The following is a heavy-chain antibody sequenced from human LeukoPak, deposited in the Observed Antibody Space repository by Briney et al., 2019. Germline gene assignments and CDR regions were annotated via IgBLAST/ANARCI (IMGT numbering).Heavy chain of an antibody. CDR3: ARDVAAAKFGMDV. CDR2: ISYDGSNK. Sequence: GRSLRLSCAASGFTFSSYAMHWVRQAPGKGLEWVAVISYDGSNKYYADSVRGRFIISRDNSKNTLYLQMNSLRAEDTAVYYCARDVAAAKFGMDVWGQGTTVTVSS. D-gene: IGHD6-13*01. CDR1: GFTFSSYA. V-gene: IGHV3-30*04. J-gene: IGHJ6*02.